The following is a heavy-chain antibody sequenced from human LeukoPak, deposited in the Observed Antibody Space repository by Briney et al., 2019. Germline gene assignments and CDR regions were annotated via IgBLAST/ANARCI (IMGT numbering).Heavy chain of an antibody. Sequence: GGSLSLSCAASGFTFSSYEMNWVRQAPGKGLEWVSYISGSGSTIYYGDSLEGRFTISSDNADNSLYLQINSLRVEDTAVYYCATLWDPVAGTTQPLLWGQGTLVTVSS. V-gene: IGHV3-48*03. J-gene: IGHJ4*02. CDR2: ISGSGSTI. CDR1: GFTFSSYE. D-gene: IGHD6-19*01. CDR3: ATLWDPVAGTTQPLL.